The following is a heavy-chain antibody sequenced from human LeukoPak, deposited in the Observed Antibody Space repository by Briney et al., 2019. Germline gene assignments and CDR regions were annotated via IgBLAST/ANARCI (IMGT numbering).Heavy chain of an antibody. V-gene: IGHV3-23*01. D-gene: IGHD3-10*01. CDR3: AKDGSGSYTLGCYYYVMDV. CDR2: ISGSGGST. Sequence: SGGSLRLSCAASGFTFSSYAMSWVRQAPGKGVEWVSAISGSGGSTYYADSVKGRFTISRDKSKNTLYLQMNSLRAEDTAVYYCAKDGSGSYTLGCYYYVMDVWGQGTTVIVSS. J-gene: IGHJ6*02. CDR1: GFTFSSYA.